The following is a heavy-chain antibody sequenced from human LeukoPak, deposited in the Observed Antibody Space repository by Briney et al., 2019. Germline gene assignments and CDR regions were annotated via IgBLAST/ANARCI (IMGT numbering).Heavy chain of an antibody. CDR1: GGSISSYY. CDR2: IYYSGST. J-gene: IGHJ4*02. CDR3: ARAPGYSSGWYDY. Sequence: SETLSLTCTVSGGSISSYYWSWIRQPPGKGLEWIGYIYYSGSTNYNPSLTSRVTISVDTSKNQFSLKLSSVTAADTAVYYCARAPGYSSGWYDYWGQGTLVTVSS. D-gene: IGHD6-19*01. V-gene: IGHV4-59*01.